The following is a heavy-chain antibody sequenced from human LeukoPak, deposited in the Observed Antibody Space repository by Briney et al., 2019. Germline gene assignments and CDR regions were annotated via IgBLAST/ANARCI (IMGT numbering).Heavy chain of an antibody. Sequence: GGSLRLSCAASGFTFSGYGMHWVRQAPGKGLEWVAIISYDGSDKYYADSVKGRFTISRDNSKNTLYLQMNSLKLEDTALYYCVKDRDFWSGLDVWGQGTMVTVS. J-gene: IGHJ6*02. D-gene: IGHD3-3*01. V-gene: IGHV3-30-3*01. CDR2: ISYDGSDK. CDR1: GFTFSGYG. CDR3: VKDRDFWSGLDV.